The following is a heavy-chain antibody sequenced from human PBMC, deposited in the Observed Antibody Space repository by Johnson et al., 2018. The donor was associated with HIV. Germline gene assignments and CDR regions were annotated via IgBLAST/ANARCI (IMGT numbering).Heavy chain of an antibody. CDR2: ISYDGSNK. D-gene: IGHD3-22*01. Sequence: QVQLVESGGGVVRPGGSLRLSCAASGFTFDDYGMSWVRQAPGKGLEWVAVISYDGSNKYYADSAKGRFIISSDNSKNTLYLQMDSLRAEDTAVYYCARGDYYDSSGYTGAFDIWGQGTMVTVSS. J-gene: IGHJ3*02. CDR3: ARGDYYDSSGYTGAFDI. CDR1: GFTFDDYG. V-gene: IGHV3-30*03.